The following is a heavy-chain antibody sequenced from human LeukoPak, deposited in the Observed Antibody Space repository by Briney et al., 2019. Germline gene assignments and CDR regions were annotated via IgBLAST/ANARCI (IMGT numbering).Heavy chain of an antibody. CDR3: ARERPAMSMVRRVPDWFDS. CDR2: IYYSGST. CDR1: GGSISSSSYY. Sequence: PSETLSLTWTVAGGSISSSSYYWGWIRQPPGKGLEWIGSIYYSGSTYYNPSLKGRVTISVDTSKNQFSLKLRSVTGTATAVYSCARERPAMSMVRRVPDWFDSWGQGTLVTVSS. D-gene: IGHD3-10*01. J-gene: IGHJ5*01. V-gene: IGHV4-39*07.